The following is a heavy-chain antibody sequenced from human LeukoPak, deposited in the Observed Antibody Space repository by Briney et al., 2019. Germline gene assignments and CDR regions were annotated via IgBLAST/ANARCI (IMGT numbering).Heavy chain of an antibody. V-gene: IGHV4-39*01. CDR2: IYYSGST. Sequence: PSETLSLTCTVSGGSISSSSYYWGWIRQPPGKGLEWIGSIYYSGSTYYNPSLKSRVTISADTSKNQFSLKLSSVTAADTAVYYCARIEWLLQIYYFDYWGQGTLVTVSS. CDR1: GGSISSSSYY. CDR3: ARIEWLLQIYYFDY. D-gene: IGHD5-12*01. J-gene: IGHJ4*02.